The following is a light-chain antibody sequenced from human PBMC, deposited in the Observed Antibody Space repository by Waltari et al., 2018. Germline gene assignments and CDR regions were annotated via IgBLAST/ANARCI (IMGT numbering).Light chain of an antibody. CDR3: QQAWT. CDR1: QTINTW. J-gene: IGKJ1*01. V-gene: IGKV1-5*03. Sequence: DIQMTQSPSILSASVGDRVTITCRASQTINTWLAWYQQKPGKAPNLLIYRTSTLESGVPSRFSGSGSGTEFTLTISSLQPDDFATYYCQQAWTFGQGTKVEIK. CDR2: RTS.